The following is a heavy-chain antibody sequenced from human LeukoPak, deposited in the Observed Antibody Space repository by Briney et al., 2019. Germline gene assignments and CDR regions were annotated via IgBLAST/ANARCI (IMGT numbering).Heavy chain of an antibody. V-gene: IGHV1-18*01. Sequence: ASVKVSCKTSGYTFSTYGISWVRQAPGQGLEWMGWISPYNANTNYAQNLKGRVTMPTDTSKSTAYMELRSLRSDDTAVYYCARQFLVGATYYFDYWGQGTLVTVSP. CDR2: ISPYNANT. CDR1: GYTFSTYG. J-gene: IGHJ4*02. CDR3: ARQFLVGATYYFDY. D-gene: IGHD1-26*01.